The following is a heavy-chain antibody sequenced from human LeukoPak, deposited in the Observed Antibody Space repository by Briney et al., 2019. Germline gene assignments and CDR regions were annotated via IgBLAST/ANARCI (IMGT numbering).Heavy chain of an antibody. CDR1: GGSISTSSHY. CDR2: IYYSGST. CDR3: ARHRSSTSSDY. Sequence: PSETLSLTCTVSGGSISTSSHYWGWIRQTPGKGLEWIGSIYYSGSTHYNPSLKSRVTISVDTSKNQFSLKLSSVTAADTAVYYCARHRSSTSSDYWGQGTLVAVSS. J-gene: IGHJ4*02. V-gene: IGHV4-39*01. D-gene: IGHD2-2*01.